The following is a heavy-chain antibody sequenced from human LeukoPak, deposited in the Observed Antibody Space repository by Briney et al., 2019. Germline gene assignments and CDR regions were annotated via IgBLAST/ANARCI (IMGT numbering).Heavy chain of an antibody. CDR1: GFSFSSYS. D-gene: IGHD2-15*01. V-gene: IGHV3-48*02. J-gene: IGHJ3*02. CDR2: ITRDSGII. CDR3: ARDQDWAFDM. Sequence: GGSLRLSCRASGFSFSSYSMNWFRQAPGEGLEWISYITRDSGIITYSDSVRGRFTISRDNAKSTLYLQMNGLRDEDTAVYYCARDQDWAFDMWGQGTMVTVCS.